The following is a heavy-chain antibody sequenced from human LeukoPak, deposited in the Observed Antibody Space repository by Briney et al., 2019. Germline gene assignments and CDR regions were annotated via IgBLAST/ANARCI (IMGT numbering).Heavy chain of an antibody. CDR1: GGSISSSSYY. CDR2: IYYSGST. CDR3: ARDAAKAQLAYFDY. J-gene: IGHJ4*02. V-gene: IGHV4-39*07. Sequence: PSETLSLTCTVSGGSISSSSYYWGWIRQPPGKGLEWIGSIYYSGSTYYNPSLKSRVTISVDTSKNQFSLRLSSVTAADTAVYYCARDAAKAQLAYFDYWGQGTLVTVSS. D-gene: IGHD6-13*01.